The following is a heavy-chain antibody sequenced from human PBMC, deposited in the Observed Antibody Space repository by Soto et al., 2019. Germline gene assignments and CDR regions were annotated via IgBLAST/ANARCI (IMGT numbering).Heavy chain of an antibody. D-gene: IGHD3-22*01. Sequence: GGSLRLSCAASGFTVSSNYMSWVRQAPGKGLEWVSVIYSGGSTYYADSVKGRFTISRHNSKNTLYLQMNSLRAEDTAVYYCARGPNYYDSSGYHAAWFDPWGQGTLVTVSS. CDR2: IYSGGST. V-gene: IGHV3-53*04. CDR3: ARGPNYYDSSGYHAAWFDP. J-gene: IGHJ5*02. CDR1: GFTVSSNY.